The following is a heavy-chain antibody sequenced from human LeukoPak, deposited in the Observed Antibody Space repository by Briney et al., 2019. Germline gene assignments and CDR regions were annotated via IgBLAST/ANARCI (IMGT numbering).Heavy chain of an antibody. D-gene: IGHD3-9*01. Sequence: PSESLSLTCTVSGGSISSYYWSWIRQPPGKGLEWIGYIYTSGSTNYNPSLKSRVTISVDTSKNQFSLKLSSVTAADTAVYYCARGQRDILTGYQNNWFDPWGQGTLVTVSS. V-gene: IGHV4-4*09. CDR2: IYTSGST. CDR1: GGSISSYY. J-gene: IGHJ5*02. CDR3: ARGQRDILTGYQNNWFDP.